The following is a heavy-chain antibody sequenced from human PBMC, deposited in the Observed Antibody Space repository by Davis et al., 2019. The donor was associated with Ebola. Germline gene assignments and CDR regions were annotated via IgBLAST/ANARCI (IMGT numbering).Heavy chain of an antibody. D-gene: IGHD3-22*01. Sequence: MPSETLSLTCTVSGASVSSGAYYWSWIRQPPGKGLEWIGSLYYSGFTNYSPSLKSRVTTSIDTSKNEFSLKLSSVTAADTAVYYCARDLMDYDSSGYYYYGMDVWGQGTTVTVSS. CDR1: GASVSSGAYY. CDR2: LYYSGFT. J-gene: IGHJ6*02. CDR3: ARDLMDYDSSGYYYYGMDV. V-gene: IGHV4-61*08.